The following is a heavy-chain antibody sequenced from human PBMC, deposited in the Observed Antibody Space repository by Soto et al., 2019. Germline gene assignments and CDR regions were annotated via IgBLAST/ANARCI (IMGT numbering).Heavy chain of an antibody. Sequence: ASVKVSCKASGYTFTSRYMHWLRQAPGQGLELMGIINPSYGTTTYAQKFQGRVSMTMDKSTSTLYMELSSLSSEDTALYYCASVESSCYLRMYCWGNWGQAPEGSGSS. J-gene: IGHJ4*02. V-gene: IGHV1-46*01. CDR1: GYTFTSRY. CDR3: ASVESSCYLRMYCWGN. CDR2: INPSYGTT. D-gene: IGHD2-8*02.